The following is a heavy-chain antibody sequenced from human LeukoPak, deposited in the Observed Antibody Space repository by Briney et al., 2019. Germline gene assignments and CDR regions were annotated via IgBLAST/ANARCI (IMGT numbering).Heavy chain of an antibody. J-gene: IGHJ4*02. V-gene: IGHV4-59*01. CDR1: GGSISSYY. CDR2: IYYSGST. Sequence: PSETLSLTCTVSGGSISSYYWSWIRQPPGKGLEWIGYIYYSGSTNYNPSLKSRVTISVDTSKNQFSLKLSSVTAADTAVYYCARGPRWDTAMVRNGFDYWGQGTLVTVSS. CDR3: ARGPRWDTAMVRNGFDY. D-gene: IGHD5-18*01.